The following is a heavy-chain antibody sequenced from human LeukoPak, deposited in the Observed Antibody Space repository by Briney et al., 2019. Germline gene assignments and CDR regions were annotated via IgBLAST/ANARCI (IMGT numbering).Heavy chain of an antibody. CDR1: GFTFSSYS. V-gene: IGHV3-7*01. D-gene: IGHD2-2*01. CDR3: ARDGPTAAPPRPFDY. J-gene: IGHJ4*02. CDR2: IKQDGSEK. Sequence: GGSLRLSCAASGFTFSSYSMNWVRQAPGKGLEWVANIKQDGSEKYYVDSVKGRFTISRDNAKNSLYLQMNSLRAEDTAVYYCARDGPTAAPPRPFDYWGQGTLVTVSS.